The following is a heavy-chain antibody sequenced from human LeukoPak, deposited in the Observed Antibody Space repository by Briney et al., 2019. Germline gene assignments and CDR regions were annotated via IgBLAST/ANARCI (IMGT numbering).Heavy chain of an antibody. D-gene: IGHD1-26*01. Sequence: SETLSLTCAVYGGSFSGYYWSWIRQPPGKGLEWIGEINHSGSTNYNPSLKSRVTISVDTSKNQFSLKLSSVTAADTAVYYCARDWEDYFDYWGQGTPVTVSS. V-gene: IGHV4-34*01. CDR3: ARDWEDYFDY. CDR2: INHSGST. CDR1: GGSFSGYY. J-gene: IGHJ4*02.